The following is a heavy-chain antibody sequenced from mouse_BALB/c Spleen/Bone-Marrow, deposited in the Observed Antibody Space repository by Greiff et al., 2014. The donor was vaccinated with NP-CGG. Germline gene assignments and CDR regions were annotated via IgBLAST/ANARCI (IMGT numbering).Heavy chain of an antibody. Sequence: EVMLVESGGDLVKPGGSLKLSCAASGFTFSSYGISWGRQTPDKRLEWVATISSGGSNTYYLDSVKGRFTISRDNAKNTLYLQMSSLKSEDTAMYYCARHQRYYAMDYWGQGTSVTVSS. CDR1: GFTFSSYG. CDR2: ISSGGSNT. J-gene: IGHJ4*01. CDR3: ARHQRYYAMDY. V-gene: IGHV5-6*01.